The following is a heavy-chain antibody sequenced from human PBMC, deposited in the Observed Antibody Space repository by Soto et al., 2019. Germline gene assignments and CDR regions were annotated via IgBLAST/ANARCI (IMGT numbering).Heavy chain of an antibody. D-gene: IGHD3-10*02. CDR3: VSGKVREKATMLRGNWFPP. V-gene: IGHV1-69*01. CDR2: IIPIFGTS. CDR1: GGTFNNHA. Sequence: QVQLVQSGAEVKKPGSSVKVSCKASGGTFNNHAINWVRQAPGQGLEWMGGIIPIFGTSNYAQTFQGRVTITADESTRTAYMEVGSVRCEDPAVYCCVSGKVREKATMLRGNWFPPWGQRTLVTVSS. J-gene: IGHJ5*02.